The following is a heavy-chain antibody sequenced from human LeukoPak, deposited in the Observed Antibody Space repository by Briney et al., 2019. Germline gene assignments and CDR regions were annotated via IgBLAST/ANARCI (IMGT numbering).Heavy chain of an antibody. Sequence: SETLSLTCSVSGGSISRHYWTWIRQHPGKGLEWIGFVHHSGSTNYNPSLKSRVSTSLDTSKNQISLHLRSVTAADTAVYYCARPKAAGAFDYWGQGIRVIVSS. CDR2: VHHSGST. V-gene: IGHV4-59*11. D-gene: IGHD6-13*01. CDR1: GGSISRHY. J-gene: IGHJ4*02. CDR3: ARPKAAGAFDY.